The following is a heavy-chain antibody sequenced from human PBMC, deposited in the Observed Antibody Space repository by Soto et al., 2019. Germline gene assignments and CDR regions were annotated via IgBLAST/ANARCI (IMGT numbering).Heavy chain of an antibody. CDR2: IWYDGSNK. D-gene: IGHD2-15*01. V-gene: IGHV3-33*01. Sequence: QVQLVESGGGVVQPGRSLRLSCAASGFTFSSYGMHWVRQAPGKGLEWVAVIWYDGSNKYYADSVKGRFTISRDNSKNTLYGQMNTQRAGDTSVYYWARDPHHSGRAASLFDYWGQGTLVTVSS. J-gene: IGHJ4*02. CDR1: GFTFSSYG. CDR3: ARDPHHSGRAASLFDY.